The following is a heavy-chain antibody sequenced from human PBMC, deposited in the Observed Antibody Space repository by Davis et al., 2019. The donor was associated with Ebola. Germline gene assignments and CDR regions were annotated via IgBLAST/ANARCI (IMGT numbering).Heavy chain of an antibody. V-gene: IGHV3-21*01. CDR1: GFTFSSYS. CDR2: ISSSSSYI. CDR3: ARDCSTTSCQGEGFDY. D-gene: IGHD2-2*01. Sequence: GESLKISCAASGFTFSSYSMNWVRQAPGKGLEWVSSISSSSSYIHYADSVKGRFTLSRDNAKNSLFLQMNSLRAEDTAVYYCARDCSTTSCQGEGFDYWGQGTLVAVSS. J-gene: IGHJ4*02.